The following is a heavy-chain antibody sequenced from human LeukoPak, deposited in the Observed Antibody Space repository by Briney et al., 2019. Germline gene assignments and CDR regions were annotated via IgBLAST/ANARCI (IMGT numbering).Heavy chain of an antibody. CDR2: IRYDGSNK. CDR3: AKDQGEWELLLFDY. D-gene: IGHD1-26*01. CDR1: GFTFSSYG. J-gene: IGHJ4*02. V-gene: IGHV3-30*02. Sequence: GGSLRLSCAASGFTFSSYGMHWVRQAPGKGLEWVAFIRYDGSNKYYADSVKGRFTISRDNSKNTLYLQMNSLRAEDTAVYYCAKDQGEWELLLFDYWGQGTLVTVSS.